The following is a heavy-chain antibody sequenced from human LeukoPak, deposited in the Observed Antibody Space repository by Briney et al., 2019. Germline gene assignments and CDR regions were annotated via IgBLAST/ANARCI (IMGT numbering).Heavy chain of an antibody. CDR1: GYTFTGYF. V-gene: IGHV1-69*13. D-gene: IGHD3-22*01. CDR2: IIPIFGP. J-gene: IGHJ4*02. CDR3: ATGKDRSGYYYSLDY. Sequence: ASVKVSCKASGYTFTGYFIHWVRRAPGQGLEWIGGIIPIFGPNYAQKFQGRATISADLATATAYMELSSLTSEDTSVYYCATGKDRSGYYYSLDYWGQGTLVAVSS.